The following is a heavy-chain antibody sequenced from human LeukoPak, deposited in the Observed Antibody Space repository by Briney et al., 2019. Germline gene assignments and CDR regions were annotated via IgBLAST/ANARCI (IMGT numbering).Heavy chain of an antibody. CDR3: TSRLWFGELFVND. Sequence: GGSLRPSCAASGFTLSGSAMHWVRQAPGRGLEWVGRIRSKANSYATAYAASVKGRFTISRDDSRNTAYLQMNSLKTEDTAVYYCTSRLWFGELFVNDWGQGTLVTVSS. D-gene: IGHD3-10*01. V-gene: IGHV3-73*01. CDR2: IRSKANSYAT. CDR1: GFTLSGSA. J-gene: IGHJ4*02.